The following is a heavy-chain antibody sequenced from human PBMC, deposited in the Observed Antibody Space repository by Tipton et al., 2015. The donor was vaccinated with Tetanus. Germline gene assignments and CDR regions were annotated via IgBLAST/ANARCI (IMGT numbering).Heavy chain of an antibody. D-gene: IGHD6-19*01. CDR1: GFTFSDYW. CDR3: VRVTGSSSGRGDY. CDR2: IYNDGSDT. Sequence: SLRLSCAASGFTFSDYWMHWVRQAPGKGLVWVSRIYNDGSDTTYADYVKGRFTISRDNAKNTLYLQMNILRPEDTAVYYCVRVTGSSSGRGDYWGQGTLVSVS. J-gene: IGHJ4*02. V-gene: IGHV3-74*01.